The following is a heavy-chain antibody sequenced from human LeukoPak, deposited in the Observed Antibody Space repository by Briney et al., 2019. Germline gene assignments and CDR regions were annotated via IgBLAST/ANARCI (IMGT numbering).Heavy chain of an antibody. CDR2: IHSSGST. J-gene: IGHJ4*02. Sequence: SETLSLTCSVSGGSVSSGRYYWTWIRQPPGKGLEYIGYIHSSGSTNYNPSLKSRVTISVDTSKNQFSLTLTSVTAADTAIYYCSRESGAFCPFGYWGQGTLVIVPP. CDR3: SRESGAFCPFGY. V-gene: IGHV4-61*01. CDR1: GGSVSSGRYY. D-gene: IGHD1-26*01.